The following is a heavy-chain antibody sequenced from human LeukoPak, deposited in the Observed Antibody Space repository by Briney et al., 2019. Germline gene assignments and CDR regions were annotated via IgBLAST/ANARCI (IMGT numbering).Heavy chain of an antibody. J-gene: IGHJ4*02. V-gene: IGHV3-30*04. CDR1: GFTFSSYA. Sequence: GGSLRLSCAASGFTFSSYAMHWVRQAPGKGLEWVAVISYDGSNKYYADSVKGRFTISRDNSKNTLYLQMNSLRAEDTAVYYCAREQYGDYGFPDYWGQGTLVTVSS. CDR2: ISYDGSNK. CDR3: AREQYGDYGFPDY. D-gene: IGHD4-17*01.